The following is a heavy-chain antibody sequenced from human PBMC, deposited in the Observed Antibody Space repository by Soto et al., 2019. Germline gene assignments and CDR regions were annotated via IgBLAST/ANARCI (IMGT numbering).Heavy chain of an antibody. CDR1: GYTFTSYA. CDR2: INAGNGNT. Sequence: QVQLVQSGAEEKKPGASVKVSCKASGYTFTSYAMHWVRQAPGQRLEWMGWINAGNGNTKYSQKFQGRVTITRDTSASTASMELSSLRSEDTAVYYCATPSYYDFSFLWGQGTLVTVCS. CDR3: ATPSYYDFSFL. J-gene: IGHJ4*02. D-gene: IGHD3-3*01. V-gene: IGHV1-3*05.